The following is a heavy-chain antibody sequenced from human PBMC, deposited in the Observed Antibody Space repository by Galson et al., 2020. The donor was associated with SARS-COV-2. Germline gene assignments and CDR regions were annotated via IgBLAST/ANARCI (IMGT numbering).Heavy chain of an antibody. J-gene: IGHJ4*02. D-gene: IGHD3-22*01. CDR3: ARGVGRSFTMIVVVSYFDY. CDR2: IYPGDSDT. Sequence: GESLKISCKGSGYSFTSYWIGWVRQMPGKGLEWMGIIYPGDSDTRYSPSFQGQVTISADKSISTAYLQWSSLKASDTAMYYCARGVGRSFTMIVVVSYFDYWGQGTLVTVSS. V-gene: IGHV5-51*01. CDR1: GYSFTSYW.